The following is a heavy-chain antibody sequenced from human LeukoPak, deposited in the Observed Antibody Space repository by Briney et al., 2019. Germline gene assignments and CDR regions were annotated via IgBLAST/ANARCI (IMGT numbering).Heavy chain of an antibody. CDR2: IYYGGST. CDR3: ATSSSWYPGFQH. Sequence: SETLSLTCTVSGGSISSYYWSWIRQPPGKGLEWIGYIYYGGSTNYNPSLKSRVTISVDTSKNQFSLKLSSVTAADTAVYYCATSSSWYPGFQHWGQGTLVTVSS. CDR1: GGSISSYY. V-gene: IGHV4-59*01. J-gene: IGHJ1*01. D-gene: IGHD6-13*01.